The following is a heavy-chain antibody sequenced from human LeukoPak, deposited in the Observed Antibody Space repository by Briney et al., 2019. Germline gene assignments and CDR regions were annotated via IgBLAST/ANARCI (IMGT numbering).Heavy chain of an antibody. V-gene: IGHV4-59*01. CDR3: ATVGEGYCSGGSCYHDAFDI. Sequence: SETLSLTCTVSGGSISSYYWSWIRQPPGKGLEWIGYIYYSGSTNYNPSLKSRVTISVDTSKNQFSLKLSSVTAADTAVYYCATVGEGYCSGGSCYHDAFDIWGQGTMVTVSS. CDR2: IYYSGST. J-gene: IGHJ3*02. D-gene: IGHD2-15*01. CDR1: GGSISSYY.